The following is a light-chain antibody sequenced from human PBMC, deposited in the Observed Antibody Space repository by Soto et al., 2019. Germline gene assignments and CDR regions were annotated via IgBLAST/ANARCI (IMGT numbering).Light chain of an antibody. Sequence: QSALTQPASVSGSPGQSITISCTGTSSDIGSYTLVSWYQQHPGKAPKVMIYEVDKWPSGVSTRFSGSRSGNTASLTISGLQAEDEADYVCCSYAGGFTYVFGTGTKVTVL. CDR3: CSYAGGFTYV. CDR2: EVD. J-gene: IGLJ1*01. V-gene: IGLV2-23*02. CDR1: SSDIGSYTL.